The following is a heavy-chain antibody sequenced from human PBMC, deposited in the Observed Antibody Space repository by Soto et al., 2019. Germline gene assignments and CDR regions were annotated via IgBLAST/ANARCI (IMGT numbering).Heavy chain of an antibody. J-gene: IGHJ4*02. CDR2: YITYGETS. D-gene: IGHD6-19*01. CDR1: GGSVSFGSYY. V-gene: IGHV4-61*01. CDR3: ARDTGNRSGWYFAY. Sequence: SESLSLTCTVSGGSVSFGSYYWSWLRQPPGKRPEWIGYYITYGETSRYNPSLKSRVSISVDTSKNQFSLKLTSVTAADTAMYYCARDTGNRSGWYFAYWGRGIMVTVSS.